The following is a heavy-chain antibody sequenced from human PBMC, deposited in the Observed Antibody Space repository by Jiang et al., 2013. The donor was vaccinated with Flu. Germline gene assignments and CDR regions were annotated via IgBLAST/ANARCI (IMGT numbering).Heavy chain of an antibody. J-gene: IGHJ3*01. CDR3: ARGDTGLDAFDV. Sequence: GLVKPSETLSLICSVSGGSISDYYWSWIRQPPGKGLEWIGYIYDSSTTKYNPSLKSRVTISVDTSRNRFSLKLRSVTAADAGVYYCARGDTGLDAFDVWGQGTKVTVSS. D-gene: IGHD1-14*01. CDR1: GGSISDYY. CDR2: IYDSSTT. V-gene: IGHV4-59*01.